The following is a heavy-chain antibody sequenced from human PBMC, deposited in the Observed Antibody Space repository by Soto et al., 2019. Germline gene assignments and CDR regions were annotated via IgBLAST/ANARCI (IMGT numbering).Heavy chain of an antibody. CDR1: GGTFSSYT. CDR3: ARDTDRYGSGSIKKGAWFDP. J-gene: IGHJ5*02. CDR2: IIPILGIA. Sequence: ASVKVSCKASGGTFSSYTISWVRQAPGQGLEWMGRIIPILGIANYAQKFQGRVTITADKSTSTAYMELSSLRSEDTAVYYCARDTDRYGSGSIKKGAWFDPWGQGTLVTVSS. V-gene: IGHV1-69*04. D-gene: IGHD3-10*01.